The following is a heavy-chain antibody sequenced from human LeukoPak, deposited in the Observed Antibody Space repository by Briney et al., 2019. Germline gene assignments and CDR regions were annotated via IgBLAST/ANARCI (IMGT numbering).Heavy chain of an antibody. CDR3: AKDCWEITIGDAFGF. D-gene: IGHD3-3*01. V-gene: IGHV3-23*01. CDR1: GSTFDNYA. CDR2: IGISAGST. Sequence: PGGSLRLSCEASGSTFDNYAMSWVRQAPGKGLEWVSTIGISAGSTYYADAVKGRFTISRDNSKKTVILQMNRLRVEDTAVYYCAKDCWEITIGDAFGFWGQGTKVAVSS. J-gene: IGHJ3*01.